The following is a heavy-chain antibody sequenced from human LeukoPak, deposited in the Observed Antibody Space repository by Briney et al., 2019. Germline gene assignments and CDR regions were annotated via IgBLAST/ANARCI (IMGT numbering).Heavy chain of an antibody. J-gene: IGHJ4*02. CDR1: GFSFSSYA. V-gene: IGHV3-23*01. D-gene: IGHD2-15*01. CDR3: AKRHCIGGACYSTD. CDR2: ITASGGNT. Sequence: PGGSLRLSCEFPGLVPGFSFSSYAMSWVRQVPGKGLEWVSVITASGGNTYYADSVKGRFTISRDNSKNTVYLQMNNLRAEDTAVYYCAKRHCIGGACYSTDWGQGALVTLSS.